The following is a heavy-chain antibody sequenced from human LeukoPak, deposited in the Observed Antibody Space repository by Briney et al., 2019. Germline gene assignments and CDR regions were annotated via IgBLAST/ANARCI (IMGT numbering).Heavy chain of an antibody. CDR2: ISYDGSNK. V-gene: IGHV3-30*04. CDR1: GFTFSSYA. Sequence: GRSLRLSCAASGFTFSSYAMHWVRQAPGKGLEWVAVISYDGSNKYYADSVKGRFTISRDNSKNTLYLQMNSLRAEDTAVYYCARATYYDFWSGYFDYWGQGTLVTVSS. D-gene: IGHD3-3*01. CDR3: ARATYYDFWSGYFDY. J-gene: IGHJ4*02.